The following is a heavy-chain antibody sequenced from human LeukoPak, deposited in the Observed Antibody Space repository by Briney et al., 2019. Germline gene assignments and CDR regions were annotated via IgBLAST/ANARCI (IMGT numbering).Heavy chain of an antibody. CDR1: GYTFTGYY. V-gene: IGHV1-46*01. Sequence: ASVKVSCKASGYTFTGYYMHWVRQAPGQGLEWMGIINPSGGSTSYAQKFRGRVTMTRDTSTSTVYMELSSLRSEDTAVYYCARAVVVAAYQFDYWGQGTLVTVSS. CDR2: INPSGGST. CDR3: ARAVVVAAYQFDY. D-gene: IGHD2-15*01. J-gene: IGHJ4*02.